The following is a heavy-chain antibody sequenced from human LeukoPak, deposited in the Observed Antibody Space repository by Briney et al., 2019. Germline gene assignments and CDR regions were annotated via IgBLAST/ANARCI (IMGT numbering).Heavy chain of an antibody. CDR2: ISGSGAST. D-gene: IGHD1-26*01. V-gene: IGHV3-23*01. CDR3: AKDVGKWESLHFFDY. Sequence: MHWVRQAPGKGLEWISGISGSGASTYYADSVTGRFTISRDNSRNTLYLQMNSLRGDGTAVYYCAKDVGKWESLHFFDYWGQGTLVTVSS. J-gene: IGHJ4*02.